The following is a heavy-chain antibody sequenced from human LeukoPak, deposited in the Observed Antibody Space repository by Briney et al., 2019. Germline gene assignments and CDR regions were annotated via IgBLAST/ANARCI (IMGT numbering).Heavy chain of an antibody. CDR1: GYTFTSNY. V-gene: IGHV1-46*01. J-gene: IGHJ6*02. D-gene: IGHD2-2*01. CDR3: ASVYQHGMDV. CDR2: IYPRDGST. Sequence: ASVKVSCKASGYTFTSNYIHWVRQAPGQGLEWMGMIYPRDGSTSYAQKFQGRVTVTRDTSTSTVSMELSSLRSDDTAVYYCASVYQHGMDVWGQGTTVTVSS.